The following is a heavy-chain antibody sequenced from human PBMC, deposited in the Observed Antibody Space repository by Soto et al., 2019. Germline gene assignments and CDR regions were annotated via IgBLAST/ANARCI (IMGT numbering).Heavy chain of an antibody. CDR2: IYYRGGT. CDR3: ARXAKEENPKLESWYAFDF. Sequence: PSETLSLTCTVSGGSIRSGGYFWSWVRQHPGKGLEWIGHIYYRGGTSYNPSLESRVAMSVDTSKNEFTLKVNSVTAADTTIYYCARXAKEENPKLESWYAFDFWGRGTLVTVSS. D-gene: IGHD6-13*01. J-gene: IGHJ4*02. CDR1: GGSIRSGGYF. V-gene: IGHV4-31*03.